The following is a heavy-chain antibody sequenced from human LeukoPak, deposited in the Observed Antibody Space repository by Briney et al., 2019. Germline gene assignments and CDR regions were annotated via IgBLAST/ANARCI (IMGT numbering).Heavy chain of an antibody. CDR3: ARGSTSRHWHIGL. CDR1: GDSISTYY. D-gene: IGHD2/OR15-2a*01. CDR2: INYSGST. V-gene: IGHV4-59*01. J-gene: IGHJ2*01. Sequence: SETLSLTCTVSGDSISTYYWSWIRQPPGKRLEWIGYINYSGSTNYNPSLKSRVTISVDTSKNQFSLNLSSVTAADTAVYYCARGSTSRHWHIGLWGRGTLVTVSS.